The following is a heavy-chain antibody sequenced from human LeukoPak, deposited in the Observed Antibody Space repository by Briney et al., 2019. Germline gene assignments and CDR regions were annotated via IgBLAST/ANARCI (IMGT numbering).Heavy chain of an antibody. CDR2: IDPSDANT. D-gene: IGHD3-10*01. V-gene: IGHV5-10-1*01. J-gene: IGHJ4*02. Sequence: GESLKISCKASGYSFTNYLISWVRPMPGKGLEWMGRIDPSDANTDYSPSLQGHVTISADKSINTAYLQWSSLKASDTAMYYCARLSYYGSGLLDYWGQGTRVTVSS. CDR3: ARLSYYGSGLLDY. CDR1: GYSFTNYL.